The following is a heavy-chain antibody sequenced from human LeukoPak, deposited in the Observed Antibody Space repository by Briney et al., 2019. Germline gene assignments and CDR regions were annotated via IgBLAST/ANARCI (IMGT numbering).Heavy chain of an antibody. CDR2: ISSTSNTI. CDR3: AKGMVWSSSWGGY. D-gene: IGHD6-13*01. Sequence: GGSLRLSCAASGFIFSTYSMNWVRQAPGKGLEWVAYISSTSNTIYYADSVKGRFTISRDNAKNSLYLQMNSLRAEDTAVYYCAKGMVWSSSWGGYWGQGTLVTVSS. V-gene: IGHV3-48*01. CDR1: GFIFSTYS. J-gene: IGHJ4*02.